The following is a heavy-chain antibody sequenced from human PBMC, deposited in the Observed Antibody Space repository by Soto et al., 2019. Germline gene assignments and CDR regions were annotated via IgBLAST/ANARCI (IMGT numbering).Heavy chain of an antibody. CDR3: VRSGFDF. J-gene: IGHJ4*02. Sequence: QVQLVQSGAEVKKPGASVKVSCKASGYNFTSLYLHWVRQAPGQGLEWMGIINPRNGKTTYAQKFQGRVTMTRDTSTTTLYVELNSLKSEDTAVYFCVRSGFDFWGQGTLVTVSS. D-gene: IGHD2-8*02. CDR1: GYNFTSLY. CDR2: INPRNGKT. V-gene: IGHV1-46*01.